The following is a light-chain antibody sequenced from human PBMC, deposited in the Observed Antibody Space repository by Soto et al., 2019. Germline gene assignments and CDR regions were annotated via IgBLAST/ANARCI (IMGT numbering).Light chain of an antibody. Sequence: QPVLTQPPSVSGAPGQRVTISCTGSGSNIGAGYDVHWYQHRPGTAPKLLVFGDSHRPSGVPDRFSGSKSGTSASLAITGLQAEDEGDYYCQSYASTLDARYVFGTGTKVTVL. CDR1: GSNIGAGYD. CDR3: QSYASTLDARYV. V-gene: IGLV1-40*01. CDR2: GDS. J-gene: IGLJ1*01.